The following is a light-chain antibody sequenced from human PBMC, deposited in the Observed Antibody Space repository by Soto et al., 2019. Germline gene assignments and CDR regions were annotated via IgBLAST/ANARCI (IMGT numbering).Light chain of an antibody. CDR2: SAS. CDR1: QNIGTS. Sequence: DIQMTQSPSTLSASVGDRVTITCRASQNIGTSLAWYQQTPGRAPKLLIHSASALPSGVPSRFSGSGSGTEFTLTMSGLQPEDFASYYCQQGHSTPYTFGQGTKVDI. CDR3: QQGHSTPYT. J-gene: IGKJ2*01. V-gene: IGKV1-39*01.